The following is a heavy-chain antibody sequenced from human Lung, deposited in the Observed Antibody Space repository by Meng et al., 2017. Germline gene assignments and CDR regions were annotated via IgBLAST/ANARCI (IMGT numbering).Heavy chain of an antibody. D-gene: IGHD4-11*01. J-gene: IGHJ4*02. Sequence: HVPLQQGASGLLKPSETLSLTCVVSGGSFSDYYWSWIRQPPGKGLEWIGEINHRGSTNYNPSLESRATISVDTSQNNLSLKLSSVTAADSAVYYCARGPTTMAHDFDYWGQGTLVTVSS. V-gene: IGHV4-34*01. CDR2: INHRGST. CDR3: ARGPTTMAHDFDY. CDR1: GGSFSDYY.